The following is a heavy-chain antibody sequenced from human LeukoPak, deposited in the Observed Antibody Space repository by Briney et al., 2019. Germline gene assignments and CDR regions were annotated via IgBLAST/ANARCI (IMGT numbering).Heavy chain of an antibody. Sequence: SETLSLTCTVSGGSISGGGYYWSWIRQHPGKGLEWIGYISYSGSTYYNPSPKSRVTISVDTSKNQFSLKLSSVTAADTAVYYCAREVSGNFDYWGQGTLVTVSS. CDR3: AREVSGNFDY. CDR1: GGSISGGGYY. J-gene: IGHJ4*02. CDR2: ISYSGST. V-gene: IGHV4-31*03.